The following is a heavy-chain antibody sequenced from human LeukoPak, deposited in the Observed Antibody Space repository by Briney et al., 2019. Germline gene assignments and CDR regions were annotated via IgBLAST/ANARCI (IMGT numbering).Heavy chain of an antibody. V-gene: IGHV1-2*02. CDR2: INPNSGGT. Sequence: ASVKASCKTSGYTFTDYYMHWVRQAPGQGLEWMGWINPNSGGTNYAQKFQGRVTMTRDTSISTAYMELSRLRSDDTAVYYCARGDYGGNLAFDYWGQGTLVTVSS. D-gene: IGHD4-23*01. CDR1: GYTFTDYY. CDR3: ARGDYGGNLAFDY. J-gene: IGHJ4*02.